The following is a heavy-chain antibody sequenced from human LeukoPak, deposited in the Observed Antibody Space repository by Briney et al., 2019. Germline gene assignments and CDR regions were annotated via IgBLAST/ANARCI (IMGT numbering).Heavy chain of an antibody. J-gene: IGHJ4*02. CDR3: ARARDLITSFDY. Sequence: SVKVSCKASGGTFSSYAISWVRLAPGQGLEWMGGIIPIFGTANYAQKFQGRVTITADESTSTAYMELSSLRSEDTAVYYCARARDLITSFDYWGQGTLVTVSS. D-gene: IGHD1-14*01. CDR2: IIPIFGTA. V-gene: IGHV1-69*13. CDR1: GGTFSSYA.